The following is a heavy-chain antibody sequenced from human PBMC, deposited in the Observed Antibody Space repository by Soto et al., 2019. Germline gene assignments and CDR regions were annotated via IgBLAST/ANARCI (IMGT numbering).Heavy chain of an antibody. D-gene: IGHD3-16*01. CDR3: ARGPVGDDAFDI. CDR1: GFTFSSYA. CDR2: ISYDGSNK. J-gene: IGHJ3*02. Sequence: QVQLVESGGGVVQPGRSLRLSCAASGFTFSSYAMHWVRQAPGKGLEWVAVISYDGSNKYYADSVKGRFTISRDNSKNPLYLQMNSLRAEDTGVYYCARGPVGDDAFDIWGQGSMVTVSS. V-gene: IGHV3-30-3*01.